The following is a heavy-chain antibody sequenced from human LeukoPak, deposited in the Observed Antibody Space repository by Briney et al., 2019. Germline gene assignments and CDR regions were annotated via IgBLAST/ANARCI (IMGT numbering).Heavy chain of an antibody. CDR3: ARDWGSLYYLDY. V-gene: IGHV3-48*02. Sequence: PGGSLRLSCAASGFPFSEYSMNWVRQAPGKGLEWISYISSGSSTIFYADSGRGRFTISRDNAKDSLYLQMNSLRDDDTAVYYCARDWGSLYYLDYWGQGTLVTVSS. CDR2: ISSGSSTI. J-gene: IGHJ4*02. D-gene: IGHD3-10*01. CDR1: GFPFSEYS.